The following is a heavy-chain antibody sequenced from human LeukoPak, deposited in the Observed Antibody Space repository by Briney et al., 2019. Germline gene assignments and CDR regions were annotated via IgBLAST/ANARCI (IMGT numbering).Heavy chain of an antibody. CDR1: GGSISSGGYY. CDR2: INHSGST. CDR3: ARVRRDTAMVSPARAYYFDY. V-gene: IGHV4-39*07. D-gene: IGHD5-18*01. J-gene: IGHJ4*02. Sequence: SETLSLTCTVSGGSISSGGYYWSWIRQPPGKGLEWIGEINHSGSTNYNPSLKSRVTISVDTSKNQFSLKLSSVTAADTAVYYCARVRRDTAMVSPARAYYFDYWGQGTLVTVSS.